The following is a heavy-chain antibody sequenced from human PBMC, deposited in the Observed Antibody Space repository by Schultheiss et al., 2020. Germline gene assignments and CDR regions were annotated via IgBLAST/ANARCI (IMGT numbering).Heavy chain of an antibody. Sequence: GGSLRLSCAASGFTFSSYSMNWVRQAPGKGLEWVAVISYGGSNKYYADSVKGRFTISRDNSKNTLYLQMNILRAEDTAVYYCARMVRGGVFDYWGQGTLVTVSS. CDR3: ARMVRGGVFDY. CDR1: GFTFSSYS. D-gene: IGHD3-10*01. V-gene: IGHV3-30*03. CDR2: ISYGGSNK. J-gene: IGHJ4*02.